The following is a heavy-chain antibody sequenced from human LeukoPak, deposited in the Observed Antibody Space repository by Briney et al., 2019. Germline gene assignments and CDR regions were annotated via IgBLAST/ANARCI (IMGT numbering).Heavy chain of an antibody. D-gene: IGHD3-10*01. CDR2: IRYDGSNK. CDR1: GFTFSSYG. Sequence: GGSLRLSCAASGFTFSSYGMHWVRQAPGKGLEWVAFIRYDGSNKYYADSVKGRFTISRDNSKNTLYLQMNSLRAEDTAVYYCAKDGMVRGVKVSYFDYWGQGTLVTVSS. J-gene: IGHJ4*02. CDR3: AKDGMVRGVKVSYFDY. V-gene: IGHV3-30*02.